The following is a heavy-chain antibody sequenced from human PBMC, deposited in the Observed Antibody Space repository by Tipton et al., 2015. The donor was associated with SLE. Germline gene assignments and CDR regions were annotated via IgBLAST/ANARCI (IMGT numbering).Heavy chain of an antibody. CDR1: GGSFSGYY. Sequence: TLSLTCAVYGGSFSGYYWSWIRQPPGKGLEWIGEINHSGSTNYNPSLKSRVTISVDTSKNQFSLKLSSVTAADTAVYYCARVVPAAIPSRGPIGWNYAYCYYMDVWGKGTTVTVSS. V-gene: IGHV4-34*01. J-gene: IGHJ6*03. CDR3: ARVVPAAIPSRGPIGWNYAYCYYMDV. CDR2: INHSGST. D-gene: IGHD2-2*02.